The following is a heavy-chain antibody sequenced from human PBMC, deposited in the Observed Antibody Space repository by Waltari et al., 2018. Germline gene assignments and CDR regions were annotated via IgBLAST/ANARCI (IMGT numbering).Heavy chain of an antibody. J-gene: IGHJ4*02. V-gene: IGHV4-38-2*02. CDR3: ARLVAVGGVIGGGYFDY. D-gene: IGHD3-16*02. CDR2: IFHRGST. CDR1: GYSISSGYY. Sequence: QVQLQESGPGLVKPSETLSLTCTVSGYSISSGYYWGWIRQPPGKGLEWIGRIFHRGSTYYNPSIKSRVTISVDTSKTQSSLKLSSVTAADTAVYYCARLVAVGGVIGGGYFDYWGQGTLVTVSS.